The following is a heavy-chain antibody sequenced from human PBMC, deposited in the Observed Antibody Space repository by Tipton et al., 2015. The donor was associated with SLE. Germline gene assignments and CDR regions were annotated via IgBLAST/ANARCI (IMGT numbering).Heavy chain of an antibody. Sequence: GSLRLSCAASGFTFSDYYMSWIRQAPGKGLEWVSYISSSGSTIYYADSVKGRFTISRDNAKNSLYLQMNSLRAEDTAVYYCARDKTWTGGYYYYGMDVWGQGTTVTVSS. CDR1: GFTFSDYY. J-gene: IGHJ6*02. D-gene: IGHD3-16*01. CDR2: ISSSGSTI. CDR3: ARDKTWTGGYYYYGMDV. V-gene: IGHV3-11*04.